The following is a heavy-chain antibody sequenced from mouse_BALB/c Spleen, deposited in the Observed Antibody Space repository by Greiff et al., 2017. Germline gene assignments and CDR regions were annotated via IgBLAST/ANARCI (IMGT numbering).Heavy chain of an antibody. V-gene: IGHV6-6*02. J-gene: IGHJ4*01. Sequence: EVQLQQSGGGLVQPGGSMKLSCVASGFTFSNYWMNWVRQSPEKGLEWVAEIRLKSNNYATHYAESVKGRFTISRDDSKSSVYLQMNNLRAEDTGIYYCTPPYYYGSSLSMDYWGQGTSVTVSS. CDR3: TPPYYYGSSLSMDY. CDR1: GFTFSNYW. CDR2: IRLKSNNYAT. D-gene: IGHD1-1*01.